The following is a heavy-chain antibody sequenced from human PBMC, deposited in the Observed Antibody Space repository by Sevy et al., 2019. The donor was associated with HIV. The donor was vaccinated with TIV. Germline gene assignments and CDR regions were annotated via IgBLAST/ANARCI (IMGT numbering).Heavy chain of an antibody. CDR3: ATTSTPLSYYALDV. CDR1: EFTVSSKY. D-gene: IGHD2-15*01. CDR2: IYSGGNT. J-gene: IGHJ6*02. Sequence: GGSLRLSCAASEFTVSSKYMSWVRQAPGKGLEWVSVIYSGGNTYSADSVKGRFTISRDISKNTRYLQMNSLRAEDTAIYYCATTSTPLSYYALDVWGQGTTVTVTS. V-gene: IGHV3-53*03.